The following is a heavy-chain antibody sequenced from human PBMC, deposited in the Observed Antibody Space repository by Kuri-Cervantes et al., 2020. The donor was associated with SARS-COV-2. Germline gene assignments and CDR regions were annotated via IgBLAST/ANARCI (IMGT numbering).Heavy chain of an antibody. Sequence: SQTLSLTCAVYGGSFSGYYWSWIRQPPGKGLEWIGYIYYSGSTNYNPSLKSRVTISVDTSKNQFSLKLSSVTAADTAVYYCARRHEIVPDYWGQGTLVTVSS. V-gene: IGHV4-59*12. CDR1: GGSFSGYY. D-gene: IGHD2/OR15-2a*01. CDR3: ARRHEIVPDY. J-gene: IGHJ4*02. CDR2: IYYSGST.